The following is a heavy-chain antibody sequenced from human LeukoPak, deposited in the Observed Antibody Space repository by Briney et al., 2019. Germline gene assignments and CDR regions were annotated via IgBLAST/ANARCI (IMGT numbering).Heavy chain of an antibody. V-gene: IGHV4-30-4*08. CDR1: GGSISSGDYY. CDR2: IYYSGST. D-gene: IGHD1-14*01. CDR3: AIALSGTTELGNWFDP. J-gene: IGHJ5*02. Sequence: SKTLSLTCTVSGGSISSGDYYWSWIRQPPGKGLEWIGYIYYSGSTYYNPSLKSRVTISVDTSKNQFSLKLSSVTAADTAVYYCAIALSGTTELGNWFDPWGQGTLVTVSS.